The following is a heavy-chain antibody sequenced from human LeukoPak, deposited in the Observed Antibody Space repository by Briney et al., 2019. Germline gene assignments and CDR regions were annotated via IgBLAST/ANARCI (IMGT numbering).Heavy chain of an antibody. Sequence: GGSLRLSCAASGFTFSSYWMSWVRQAPGKGLEWVANIKQDGSEKYYVDSVKGRFTISRDNAKNSLYLEMNSLRAEDTAVYYCARDLSHLPQGYWGQGTLVTVSS. CDR1: GFTFSSYW. V-gene: IGHV3-7*01. J-gene: IGHJ4*02. CDR2: IKQDGSEK. D-gene: IGHD5/OR15-5a*01. CDR3: ARDLSHLPQGY.